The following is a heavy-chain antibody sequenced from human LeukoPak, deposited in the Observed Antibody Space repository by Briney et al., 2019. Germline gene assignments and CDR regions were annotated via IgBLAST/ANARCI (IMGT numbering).Heavy chain of an antibody. CDR3: ARGLWELYYYYYMDV. D-gene: IGHD1-26*01. CDR1: GGSISSYY. Sequence: SETLSLTCTVSGGSISSYYWSWIRQPAGKGLEWIGRIYTSGSTNYNPSLKSRVTISVDTSKNQFSLKLSSVTAADTAVYYCARGLWELYYYYYMDVWGKGTTVTVSS. CDR2: IYTSGST. J-gene: IGHJ6*03. V-gene: IGHV4-4*07.